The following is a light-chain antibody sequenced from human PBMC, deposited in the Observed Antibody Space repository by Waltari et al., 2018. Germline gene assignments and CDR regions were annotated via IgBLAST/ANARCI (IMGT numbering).Light chain of an antibody. V-gene: IGKV3-15*01. Sequence: EIVMTQSPATLSVSPGERATLSCRASPSVSSNFAWYQQKPGQAPRLLIYGASTRATGIPARCSGSGSGTEVTLTISSLQSEDFATCYCQQSSSSPWYTFGQGTKLEI. CDR2: GAS. CDR1: PSVSSN. J-gene: IGKJ2*01. CDR3: QQSSSSPWYT.